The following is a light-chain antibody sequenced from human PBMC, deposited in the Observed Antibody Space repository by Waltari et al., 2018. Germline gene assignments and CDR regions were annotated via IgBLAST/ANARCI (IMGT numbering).Light chain of an antibody. CDR2: KAS. J-gene: IGKJ4*01. CDR3: QQYHSYSLT. CDR1: QSISSW. Sequence: DIQMTQSPSTLSASVGDRVTITCRASQSISSWLAWYQQKPGKAPKLLIYKASTLESGVPSRFSGSGSETEVTLTISSLQPDDFATHYCQQYHSYSLTFGGGTKVEIK. V-gene: IGKV1-5*03.